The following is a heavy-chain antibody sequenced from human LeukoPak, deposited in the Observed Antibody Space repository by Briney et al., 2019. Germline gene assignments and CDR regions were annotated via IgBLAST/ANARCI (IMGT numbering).Heavy chain of an antibody. CDR1: GFTFSTSW. Sequence: GGSLRLSCAASGFTFSTSWMTWVRQAPGKGLEFVANIKHDGSEKYYVDSVQGRFTISRDNAKNSLYLQMNSLRAEDTAVYFCAKRYGSGIHTVSSGDYFDYWGQGTLVTVSS. CDR3: AKRYGSGIHTVSSGDYFDY. CDR2: IKHDGSEK. V-gene: IGHV3-7*01. J-gene: IGHJ4*02. D-gene: IGHD3-10*01.